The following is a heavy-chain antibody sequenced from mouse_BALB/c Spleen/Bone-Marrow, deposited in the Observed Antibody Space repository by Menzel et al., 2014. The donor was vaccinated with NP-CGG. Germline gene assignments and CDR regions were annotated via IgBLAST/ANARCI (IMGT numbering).Heavy chain of an antibody. CDR1: GFTFSSYG. CDR3: ARQDYDWFAY. D-gene: IGHD2-4*01. V-gene: IGHV5-6*01. CDR2: ISSGGSYT. Sequence: EVQGVESGGDLVKPGGSLKLSCAASGFTFSSYGMSWVRQTPDKRLEWVSTISSGGSYTYYPDSVKGRFTISRDNAKNTLYLQTSSLKSEDTAMYYCARQDYDWFAYWGQGTLVTVSA. J-gene: IGHJ3*01.